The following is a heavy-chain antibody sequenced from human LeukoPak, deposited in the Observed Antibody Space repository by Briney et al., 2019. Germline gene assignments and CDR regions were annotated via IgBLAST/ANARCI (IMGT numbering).Heavy chain of an antibody. J-gene: IGHJ4*01. CDR2: IRWSSSVI. V-gene: IGHV3-48*02. Sequence: AGGSLRLSCAASGFTFSSYALNWVRQAPGKGLEWVSYIRWSSSVIYYTDSVKGRSTISRDDAKNSLYLQMNSLRDEDTAIYYCARDSGVDAHIDYGGHGTLVTVSA. CDR3: ARDSGVDAHIDY. D-gene: IGHD3-3*01. CDR1: GFTFSSYA.